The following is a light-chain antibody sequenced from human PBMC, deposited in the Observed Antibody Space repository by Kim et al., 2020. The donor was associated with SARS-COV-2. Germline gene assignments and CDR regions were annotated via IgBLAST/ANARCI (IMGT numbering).Light chain of an antibody. V-gene: IGKV1-5*03. CDR1: QTISSW. CDR3: QHRRTWPLT. CDR2: KSF. J-gene: IGKJ2*01. Sequence: DIQMTQSPSTLSASVGDRVTITCRASQTISSWVAWYQQKPGKAPKLLIYKSFILESGVPSRFSGSESGTEFTLTISSLEPEDFAVYYCQHRRTWPLTFGQGTKLEI.